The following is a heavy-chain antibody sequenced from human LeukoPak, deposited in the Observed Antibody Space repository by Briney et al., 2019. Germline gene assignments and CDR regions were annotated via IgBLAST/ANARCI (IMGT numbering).Heavy chain of an antibody. CDR3: AKAMRRTTVALNWFDP. D-gene: IGHD4-23*01. CDR2: ISYDGSNK. CDR1: GFTFSSYD. J-gene: IGHJ5*02. Sequence: GRSLRLSCAASGFTFSSYDMHWVRQAPGKGLEWVAVISYDGSNKYYADSVKGRFTISRDNSKNTLYLQMNSLRAEDTAVYYCAKAMRRTTVALNWFDPWGQGTLVTVSS. V-gene: IGHV3-30*18.